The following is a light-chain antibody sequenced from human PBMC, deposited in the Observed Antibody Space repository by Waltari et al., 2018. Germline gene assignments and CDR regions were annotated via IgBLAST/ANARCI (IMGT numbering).Light chain of an antibody. CDR3: CSYAGSVV. J-gene: IGLJ2*01. V-gene: IGLV2-23*01. Sequence: QSALTQPDSVSGSPGQSIPISCTGASSDVGNYNLVSWYQHHPGKAPKLMIDEGTKLPSGVSNRFSGSKSGNTASLTISGLQAEDEADYYCCSYAGSVVFGGGTKLTVL. CDR1: SSDVGNYNL. CDR2: EGT.